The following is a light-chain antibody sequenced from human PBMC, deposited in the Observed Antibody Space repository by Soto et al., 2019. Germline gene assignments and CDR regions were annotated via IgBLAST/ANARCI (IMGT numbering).Light chain of an antibody. CDR1: QSMSSSY. CDR3: HHYGSSPIT. V-gene: IGKV3-20*01. CDR2: AAF. J-gene: IGKJ5*01. Sequence: EIVLTQSPGTLSLSPGERASLSCRASQSMSSSYLAWYQQKPGQPPRLLIYAAFSRATGIPDRFSGSGSGTDFTLTTTRLEPEDFAVYYCHHYGSSPITFGQGTRLEIK.